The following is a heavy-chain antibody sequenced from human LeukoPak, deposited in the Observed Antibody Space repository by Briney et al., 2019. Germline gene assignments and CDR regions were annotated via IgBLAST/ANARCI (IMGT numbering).Heavy chain of an antibody. D-gene: IGHD3-3*01. CDR1: GGSISSYY. CDR3: ARALDFWNGPLMNYYMDV. V-gene: IGHV4-59*01. CDR2: IYYSGST. Sequence: SETLSLTCTVSGGSISSYYWSWIRQPPGKGLEWIGYIYYSGSTNYNPSHKSRVTISVDTSKNQFSLKLSSVTAADTAVYYCARALDFWNGPLMNYYMDVWGKGTTVTVSS. J-gene: IGHJ6*03.